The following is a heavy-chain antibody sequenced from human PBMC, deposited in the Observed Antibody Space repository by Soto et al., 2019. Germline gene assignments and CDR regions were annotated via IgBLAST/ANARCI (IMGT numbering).Heavy chain of an antibody. CDR3: ARHLGTEDYYYGMDV. J-gene: IGHJ6*02. D-gene: IGHD7-27*01. CDR2: IYPRDSKI. Sequence: GSLKISCEGSGYSFTNYYIAWVRQMPGKGLEWMGIIYPRDSKIRYSPSLQGQVTFSADKSLSTAYLQWSSLKASDTAKYYCARHLGTEDYYYGMDVWGQGTTVTVSS. V-gene: IGHV5-51*01. CDR1: GYSFTNYY.